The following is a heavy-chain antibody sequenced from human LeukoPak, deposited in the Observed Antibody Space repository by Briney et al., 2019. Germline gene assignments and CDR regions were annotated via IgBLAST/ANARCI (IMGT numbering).Heavy chain of an antibody. CDR2: INTNTGNP. V-gene: IGHV7-4-1*02. Sequence: ASVKVSCKASGGSFSNYAINWVRQAPGQGLEWMGWINTNTGNPTYAQGFTGRFVFSLDTSVSTAYLQISSLKAEDTAVYYCARDSSSWSEYFQHWGQGTLVTVSS. CDR1: GGSFSNYA. D-gene: IGHD6-13*01. J-gene: IGHJ1*01. CDR3: ARDSSSWSEYFQH.